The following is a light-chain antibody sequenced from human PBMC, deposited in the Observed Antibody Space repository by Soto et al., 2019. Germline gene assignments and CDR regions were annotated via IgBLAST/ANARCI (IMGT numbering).Light chain of an antibody. J-gene: IGKJ1*01. Sequence: DIQMTQSPSTLSASVGDRVTITCRASQSISSWLAWYQQKPGKAPKLLIYKASNLESGVPSRFSGSGSGTEFTLTLTSLQPDAFATYYCQQYNSYPSFGQVTTVDI. CDR2: KAS. CDR1: QSISSW. V-gene: IGKV1-5*03. CDR3: QQYNSYPS.